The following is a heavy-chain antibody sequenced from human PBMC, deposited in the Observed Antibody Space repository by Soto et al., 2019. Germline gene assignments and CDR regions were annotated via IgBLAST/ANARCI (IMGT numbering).Heavy chain of an antibody. J-gene: IGHJ5*01. CDR2: IYYSGST. D-gene: IGHD3-10*01. CDR1: GGSISSGDYY. CDR3: AREKRAGNWFDS. Sequence: QVQLQESGPGLVKPSQTLSLTCTVSGGSISSGDYYWSWIRQPPGKGLEWIGYIYYSGSTYYNPSLKGRFSISVDTSKNQFSLRLSSVTAADTAVYYCAREKRAGNWFDSWGQGTLVTVSS. V-gene: IGHV4-30-4*01.